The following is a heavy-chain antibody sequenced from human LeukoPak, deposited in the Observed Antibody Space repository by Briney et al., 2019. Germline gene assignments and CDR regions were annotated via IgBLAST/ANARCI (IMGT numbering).Heavy chain of an antibody. CDR3: ARDRGSSGWSLGDYYYYYGMDV. J-gene: IGHJ6*02. D-gene: IGHD6-19*01. Sequence: ASVKVSCKASGYTFTSYGISWVRQAPGQGLEWMGWISAYNGNTNYAQKLQGRVTMTTDTSTSTAYMGLRSLRSDDTAVYYCARDRGSSGWSLGDYYYYYGMDVWGQGTTVTVSS. CDR2: ISAYNGNT. V-gene: IGHV1-18*01. CDR1: GYTFTSYG.